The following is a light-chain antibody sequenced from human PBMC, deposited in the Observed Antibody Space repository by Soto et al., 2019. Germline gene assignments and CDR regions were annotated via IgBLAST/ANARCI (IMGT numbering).Light chain of an antibody. CDR3: YSAADNIQV. CDR2: KDS. J-gene: IGLJ2*01. V-gene: IGLV3-27*01. Sequence: SYELTQPSSVSVSPEQTARITCSGDVLARKYARWFQQKPGQAPVLVIYKDSERPSGIPERFSGSSSGTTVTLTISGAQIEDEADYYCYSAADNIQVFGGGTKMTVL. CDR1: VLARKY.